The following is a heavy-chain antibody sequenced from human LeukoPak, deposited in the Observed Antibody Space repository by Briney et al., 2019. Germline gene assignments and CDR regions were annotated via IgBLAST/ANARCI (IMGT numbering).Heavy chain of an antibody. CDR2: ISAYNGNT. D-gene: IGHD6-13*01. J-gene: IGHJ4*02. V-gene: IGHV1-18*01. CDR3: ARVGERSSSSWLFDY. Sequence: GASVKVSCKASGYTFTSYGISWVRQAPGQGLEWMGWISAYNGNTNYAQKLQGRVTMTTDTFMSTAYMELRSLRSDDTAVYYCARVGERSSSSWLFDYWGQGTLVTVSS. CDR1: GYTFTSYG.